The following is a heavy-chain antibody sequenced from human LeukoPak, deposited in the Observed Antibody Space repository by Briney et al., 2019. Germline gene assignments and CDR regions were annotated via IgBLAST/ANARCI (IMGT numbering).Heavy chain of an antibody. CDR1: RFTFSSHW. Sequence: GGSLRLSCAASRFTFSSHWMGWVRQAPGKGLEWVGNIKQDGSEKYYVDSVKGRFTISRDNAKNSLYLQMNSLRAEDTGVYYCAGMDLKWFGESFFDYWGQGTLVTVSS. CDR2: IKQDGSEK. J-gene: IGHJ4*02. CDR3: AGMDLKWFGESFFDY. D-gene: IGHD3-10*01. V-gene: IGHV3-7*01.